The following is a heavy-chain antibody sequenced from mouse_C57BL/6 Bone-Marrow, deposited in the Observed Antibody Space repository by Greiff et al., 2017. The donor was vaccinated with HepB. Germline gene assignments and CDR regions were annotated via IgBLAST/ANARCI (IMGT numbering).Heavy chain of an antibody. D-gene: IGHD2-1*01. CDR3: ARGYYGNYVGWVFAY. Sequence: QVQLQQPGTELVKPGASVKLSCKASGYTFTSYWMHWVKQRPGQGLEWIGNINPSNGGNNYNVKFKSKATLTVDKSSSTAYMQLSSLTTEDSAVYYCARGYYGNYVGWVFAYWGQGTLVTVSA. CDR2: INPSNGGN. CDR1: GYTFTSYW. J-gene: IGHJ3*01. V-gene: IGHV1-53*01.